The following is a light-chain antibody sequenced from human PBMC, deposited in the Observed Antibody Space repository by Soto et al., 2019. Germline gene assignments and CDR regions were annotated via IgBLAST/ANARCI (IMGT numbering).Light chain of an antibody. V-gene: IGLV2-14*02. CDR3: ISYTVTRSYV. J-gene: IGLJ1*01. CDR1: STDIGTYSR. CDR2: SVS. Sequence: QSVLTQPASVSGSPGQSITISCTGTSTDIGTYSRVSWYLQYPGKAPKLMIYSVSNRPSGVSYRFSGSKSGNTASLTISGLQAEDEADYYCISYTVTRSYVFGTGTKLTVL.